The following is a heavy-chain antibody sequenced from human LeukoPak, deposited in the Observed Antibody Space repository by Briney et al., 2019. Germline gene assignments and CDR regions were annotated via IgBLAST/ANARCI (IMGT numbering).Heavy chain of an antibody. CDR2: IIPIFGTA. Sequence: GSSVKVSCKASGGTFSSYAISWVRQAPGQGLEWMGGIIPIFGTANYAQKFQGRVTITADESTSTAHMELSRLRSDDTAVYYCARDKYCSGGSCYSGDYWGQGTLVTVSS. V-gene: IGHV1-69*01. D-gene: IGHD2-15*01. J-gene: IGHJ4*02. CDR3: ARDKYCSGGSCYSGDY. CDR1: GGTFSSYA.